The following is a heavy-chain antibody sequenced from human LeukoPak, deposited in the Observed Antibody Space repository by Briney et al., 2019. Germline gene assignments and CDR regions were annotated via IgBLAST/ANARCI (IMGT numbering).Heavy chain of an antibody. Sequence: GGSLRLSCAASGFTVSSYSMNWVRQAPGKGLEWVSSISSGSSYIYYADSVKGRFTISRDNAKNSLYLQMNSLRAEDTAVYYCARDSRGSGSYYNVVYWGQGTLVTVSS. V-gene: IGHV3-21*01. CDR3: ARDSRGSGSYYNVVY. CDR2: ISSGSSYI. D-gene: IGHD3-10*01. CDR1: GFTVSSYS. J-gene: IGHJ4*02.